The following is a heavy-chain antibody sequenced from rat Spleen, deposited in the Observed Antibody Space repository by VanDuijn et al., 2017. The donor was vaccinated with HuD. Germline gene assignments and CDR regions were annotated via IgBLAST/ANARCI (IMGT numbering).Heavy chain of an antibody. CDR3: ARYGEYRYSYGRRRPMDA. J-gene: IGHJ4*01. CDR1: GYSISSSY. CDR2: ISYSGTT. D-gene: IGHD1-5*01. Sequence: EVQLQESGPGLVKPSQSLSLTCSLNGYSISSSYRWNWIRKFPGNKMEWIGHISYSGTTSYNPSLKSRISITRDTSKNQFFLQLNSVTTEDTATYYCARYGEYRYSYGRRRPMDAWGQGASVTVSS. V-gene: IGHV3-1*01.